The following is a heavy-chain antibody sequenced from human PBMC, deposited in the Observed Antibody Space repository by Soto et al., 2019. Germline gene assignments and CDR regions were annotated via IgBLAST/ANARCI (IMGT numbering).Heavy chain of an antibody. J-gene: IGHJ4*02. D-gene: IGHD6-13*01. CDR3: ARSGSSWNLREFDY. V-gene: IGHV1-18*01. CDR1: AYTFTSYG. CDR2: ISVYNGNT. Sequence: ASVKVSCKASAYTFTSYGIIWVRQAPGQGLEWIGWISVYNGNTNYAQKFRGRVTMTTDISTTTAYMEMRSLRSDDTAVYYCARSGSSWNLREFDYWGQGTLVTVSS.